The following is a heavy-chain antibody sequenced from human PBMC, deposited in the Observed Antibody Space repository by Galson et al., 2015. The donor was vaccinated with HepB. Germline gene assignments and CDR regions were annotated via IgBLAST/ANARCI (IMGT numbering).Heavy chain of an antibody. J-gene: IGHJ5*02. CDR2: INHSGST. CDR1: GGSFSGYY. D-gene: IGHD4-17*01. V-gene: IGHV4-34*01. Sequence: ETLSLTCAVYGGSFSGYYWSWIRQPPGKGLEWIGEINHSGSTNYNPSLKSRVTISVDTSKNQFSLKLSSVTAADTAVYYCARARRHDYGDYGNWFDPWGQGTLVTVSS. CDR3: ARARRHDYGDYGNWFDP.